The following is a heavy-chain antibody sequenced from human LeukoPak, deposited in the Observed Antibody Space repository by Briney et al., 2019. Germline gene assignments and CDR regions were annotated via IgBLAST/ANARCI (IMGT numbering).Heavy chain of an antibody. CDR2: ISGGGVST. V-gene: IGHV3-23*01. Sequence: GGSLRLSCAASGFTFSSFPMSWVRQAPGKGLEWVSVISGGGVSTYYADSVKGRFTISRDNSKNTLYLQMYSLRAEDTAVYYCAKWARYCTNGVCYYFDYWGQGTLVTVSS. CDR3: AKWARYCTNGVCYYFDY. J-gene: IGHJ4*02. D-gene: IGHD2-8*01. CDR1: GFTFSSFP.